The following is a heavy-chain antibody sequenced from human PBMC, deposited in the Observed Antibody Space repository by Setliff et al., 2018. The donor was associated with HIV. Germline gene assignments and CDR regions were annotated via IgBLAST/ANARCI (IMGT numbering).Heavy chain of an antibody. Sequence: GESLKISCAASGFTFSSYWMHWVRQAPGKRLMWVSRIKGDGSSTSYADSVKGRFTISRDNAKNTLYLQMNSLRAEDTAVYYCAKDRHAAAGTGGFDFWGQGTLVTVSS. CDR3: AKDRHAAAGTGGFDF. J-gene: IGHJ4*02. D-gene: IGHD6-13*01. CDR1: GFTFSSYW. CDR2: IKGDGSST. V-gene: IGHV3-74*01.